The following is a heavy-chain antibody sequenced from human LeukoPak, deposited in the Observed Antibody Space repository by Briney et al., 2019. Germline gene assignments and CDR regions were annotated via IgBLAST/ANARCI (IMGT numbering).Heavy chain of an antibody. Sequence: SETLSLTCAVYGGSFSGYYWSWIRQPPGKGLEWIGEINHSGSTNYNPSLKSRVTMSVDTSKNQFSLKLTSVTAADTAVYYCARGRDGYSTWGQGTLVTVSS. V-gene: IGHV4-34*01. D-gene: IGHD5-24*01. CDR1: GGSFSGYY. CDR2: INHSGST. CDR3: ARGRDGYST. J-gene: IGHJ5*02.